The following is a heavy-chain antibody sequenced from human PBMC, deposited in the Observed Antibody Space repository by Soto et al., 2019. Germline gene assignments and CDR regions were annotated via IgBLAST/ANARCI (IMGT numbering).Heavy chain of an antibody. CDR1: GFSLSTSGVG. CDR2: IYWDDDK. CDR3: AHRTYYYDSSGYDWFDP. D-gene: IGHD3-22*01. Sequence: GSGPTLVNPTQTLTLTCTFSGFSLSTSGVGVGWIRQPPGKALEWLALIYWDDDKRYSPSLKSRLTITKDTSKNQVVLTMTNMDPVDTATYYCAHRTYYYDSSGYDWFDPSGQGTLVTVSS. J-gene: IGHJ5*02. V-gene: IGHV2-5*02.